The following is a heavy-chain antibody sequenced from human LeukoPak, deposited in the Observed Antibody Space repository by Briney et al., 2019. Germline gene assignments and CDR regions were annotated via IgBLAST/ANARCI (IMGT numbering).Heavy chain of an antibody. D-gene: IGHD5-12*01. J-gene: IGHJ6*02. CDR3: AREYSGYDYRSLYYYYGMDV. Sequence: GGSLRLSCAASGFTFSSYAMSWVRQAPGKGLEWVSAISGSGGSTYYADSVKGRFTISRDNSKNTLYLQMNSLRAEDTAVYYCAREYSGYDYRSLYYYYGMDVWGQGTTVTVSS. CDR2: ISGSGGST. CDR1: GFTFSSYA. V-gene: IGHV3-23*01.